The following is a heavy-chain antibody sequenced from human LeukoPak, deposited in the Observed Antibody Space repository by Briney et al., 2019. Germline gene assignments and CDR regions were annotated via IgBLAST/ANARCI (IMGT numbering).Heavy chain of an antibody. CDR2: INPNSGVT. D-gene: IGHD3-22*01. J-gene: IGHJ6*03. CDR1: GYTFTGYY. Sequence: ASVKVSCKASGYTFTGYYIHWVRQAPGQGLEWMGWINPNSGVTHYPQKFQGRVTLTRDTSIRTAYMEVSSLRSDDTAVYYCARGRKYYYDSSGYYAIKENYYYYYMDVWGKGTTVTISS. V-gene: IGHV1-2*02. CDR3: ARGRKYYYDSSGYYAIKENYYYYYMDV.